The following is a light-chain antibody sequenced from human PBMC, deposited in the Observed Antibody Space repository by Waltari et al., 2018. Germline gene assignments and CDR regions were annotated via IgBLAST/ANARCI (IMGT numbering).Light chain of an antibody. CDR2: KVS. CDR1: QSLVFSDGNTY. J-gene: IGKJ1*01. Sequence: EALLTQSPLSLPVTPGQPASISCRASQSLVFSDGNTYLNWFHQRPGQPPRRLIYKVSNRDSWVPDRFRGSGSGTHFTLNISRVESEDIGVYYCMQGTQWPWTFGQGTKVEIK. V-gene: IGKV2-30*01. CDR3: MQGTQWPWT.